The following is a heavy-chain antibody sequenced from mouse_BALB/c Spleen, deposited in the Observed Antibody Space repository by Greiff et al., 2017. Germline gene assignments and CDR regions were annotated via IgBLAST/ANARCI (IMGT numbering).Heavy chain of an antibody. CDR3: AKDSYYFDY. Sequence: VHLVESGAELARPGASVKMSCKASGYTFTSYTMHWVKQRPGQGLEWIGYINPSSGYTNYNQKFKDKATLTADKSSSTAYMQLSSLTSEDSAVYYCAKDSYYFDYWGQGTTLTVSS. V-gene: IGHV1-4*01. CDR2: INPSSGYT. J-gene: IGHJ2*01. CDR1: GYTFTSYT.